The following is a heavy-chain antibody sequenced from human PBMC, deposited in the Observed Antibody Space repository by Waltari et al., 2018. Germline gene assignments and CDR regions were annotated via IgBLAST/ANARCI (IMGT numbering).Heavy chain of an antibody. V-gene: IGHV4-59*01. CDR3: ARVAVADTFDY. D-gene: IGHD6-19*01. J-gene: IGHJ4*02. Sequence: QVQLQESGPGLVKPSETLSLTCTVSGGSIGNYSGSWIRQPPGKGLEWIGYVFYTGRTNYHPSLKSRVTISVDTSKNQFSLKLSSVTAADTAVYYCARVAVADTFDYWGQGTLVTVSS. CDR2: VFYTGRT. CDR1: GGSIGNYS.